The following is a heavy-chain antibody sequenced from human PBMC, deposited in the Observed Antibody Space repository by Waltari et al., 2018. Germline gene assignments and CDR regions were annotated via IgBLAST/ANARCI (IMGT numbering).Heavy chain of an antibody. CDR3: VTVRAARPY. J-gene: IGHJ4*02. D-gene: IGHD6-6*01. CDR2: IIPMIGAA. CDR1: GVTFSRNT. V-gene: IGHV1-69*01. Sequence: QVQLVQSGAEVKKPGSSVRVSCKASGVTFSRNTISWVGQAPGQGLEWRGGIIPMIGAANYAQELQGRVTITADESTTTAYMELTSLRSDDTAVFYCVTVRAARPYGGQGTLVTVSS.